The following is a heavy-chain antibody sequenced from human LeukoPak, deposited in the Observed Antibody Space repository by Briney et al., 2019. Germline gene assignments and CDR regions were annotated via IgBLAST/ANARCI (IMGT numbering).Heavy chain of an antibody. J-gene: IGHJ6*02. D-gene: IGHD3-10*01. CDR3: PSSPRGGYYYGMDV. Sequence: SVKVSCKASGGTFSSYAISWVRQAPGQGLEWMGGIIPIFGTANYAQKFQGRITITADESTSTAYMELSSLRSEDTAVYYCPSSPRGGYYYGMDVWGQGTTVTVSS. CDR1: GGTFSSYA. V-gene: IGHV1-69*13. CDR2: IIPIFGTA.